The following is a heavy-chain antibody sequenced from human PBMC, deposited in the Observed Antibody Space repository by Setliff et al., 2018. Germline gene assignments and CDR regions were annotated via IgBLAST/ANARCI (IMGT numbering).Heavy chain of an antibody. CDR3: ATMMSTGVGGRGYLVN. J-gene: IGHJ4*02. CDR2: LHPSEGP. CDR1: SSSITSAYS. D-gene: IGHD2-15*01. Sequence: ETLSLTCSVSSSSITSAYSWAWIRQTPGKGLEWIGTLHPSEGPSYNPSLRSRVTLSQDTSYNQFSLNLNSVTAADAAVYYCATMMSTGVGGRGYLVNWGQGTLVTVSS. V-gene: IGHV4-38-2*02.